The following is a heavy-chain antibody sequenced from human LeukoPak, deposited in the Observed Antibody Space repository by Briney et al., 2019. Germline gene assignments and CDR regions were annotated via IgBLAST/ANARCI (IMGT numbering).Heavy chain of an antibody. Sequence: SGTLSLTCAVSGGSISSSNWWSWVRQPPGKGLEWIGEIYHSGSTNYNPSLKSRVTISVDTSKNQFSLNLRSVTAADTAVYYCAREFSSGRKHNNWFDPWGQGTLVTVSS. CDR3: AREFSSGRKHNNWFDP. J-gene: IGHJ5*02. V-gene: IGHV4-4*02. D-gene: IGHD6-19*01. CDR1: GGSISSSNW. CDR2: IYHSGST.